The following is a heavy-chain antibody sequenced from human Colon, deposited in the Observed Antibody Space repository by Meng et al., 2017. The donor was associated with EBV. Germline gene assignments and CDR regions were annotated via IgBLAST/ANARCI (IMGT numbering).Heavy chain of an antibody. J-gene: IGHJ4*02. Sequence: VRGEASAPGLVKPSGTLSPTGGVSGVSISSNIRWTWVRQPPGKGLEWIGDIDDSGSTNYNPSLNSRISISLDKSKNHFSLKVNSVTAADTAVYYCARGKQDAWELLAYWGQGALVTVSS. CDR3: ARGKQDAWELLAY. CDR1: GVSISSNIR. CDR2: IDDSGST. V-gene: IGHV4-4*02. D-gene: IGHD1-26*01.